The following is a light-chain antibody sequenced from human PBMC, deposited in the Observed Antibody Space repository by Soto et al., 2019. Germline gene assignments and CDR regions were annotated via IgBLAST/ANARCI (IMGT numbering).Light chain of an antibody. CDR3: QQYVSLPLT. Sequence: IVLTQSPGTLSLSPGDRATLSCRASQSVNSNYLAWYQQNPGQAPRLLIYGASSRATGIPDRFSGSGSGTDFTLTISRLEPEDFAVYFCQQYVSLPLTFGQGTKVEIK. V-gene: IGKV3-20*01. J-gene: IGKJ1*01. CDR1: QSVNSNY. CDR2: GAS.